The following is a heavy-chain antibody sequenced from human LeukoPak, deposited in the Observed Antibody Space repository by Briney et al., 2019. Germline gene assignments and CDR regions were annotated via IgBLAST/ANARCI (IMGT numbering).Heavy chain of an antibody. Sequence: GGSLRLSCAAPGSTSSSYAMTWVRQAPGKGLEWVSGIRGSGGTTSYTDSVKGRFTISRDNSKSTLYLQMNSLRAEDTAVYYCAKLGGERQLDPWGQGTLVTVSS. D-gene: IGHD1-1*01. CDR1: GSTSSSYA. V-gene: IGHV3-23*01. CDR2: IRGSGGTT. J-gene: IGHJ5*02. CDR3: AKLGGERQLDP.